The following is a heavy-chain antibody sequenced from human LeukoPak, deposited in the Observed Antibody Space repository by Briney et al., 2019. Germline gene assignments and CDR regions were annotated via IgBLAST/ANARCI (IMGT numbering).Heavy chain of an antibody. CDR1: GFTFSXYX. J-gene: IGHJ4*02. V-gene: IGHV3-33*01. CDR2: IWYDGSNK. D-gene: IGHD3-22*01. Sequence: CAASGFTFSXYXXYXVXXAPGXXXXXXXVIWYDGSNKYYADSVKGRFTISRDNSKNTLYLQMNSLRAEDTAVYYCARDHHDSSGYLDYWGQGALVTVSS. CDR3: ARDHHDSSGYLDY.